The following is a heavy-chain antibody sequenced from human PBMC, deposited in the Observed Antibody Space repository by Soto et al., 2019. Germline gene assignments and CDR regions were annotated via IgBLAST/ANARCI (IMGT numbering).Heavy chain of an antibody. J-gene: IGHJ4*02. CDR1: GGSISSGGYY. D-gene: IGHD1-26*01. CDR2: IYSSGST. V-gene: IGHV4-39*01. Sequence: SETLSLTCIVSGGSISSGGYYWSWIRQHPGRGLEWIGYIYSSGSTYYSPSLKSRVTISVDTSKNQFSLKLSSVTAADTAVYYCARRGLVGATTFDYWGQGTLVTVS. CDR3: ARRGLVGATTFDY.